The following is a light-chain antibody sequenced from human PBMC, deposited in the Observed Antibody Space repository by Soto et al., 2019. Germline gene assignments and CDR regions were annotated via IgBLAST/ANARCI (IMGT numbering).Light chain of an antibody. V-gene: IGLV1-40*01. CDR3: QSYDSTLSGLI. J-gene: IGLJ2*01. CDR1: RSNIGAGYY. CDR2: GNG. Sequence: QSVLTQPPSVSGAPGQRVTIYCTGSRSNIGAGYYVHWYQHLPGRAPKLLVSGNGDRPSGVPDRFSVSKSGPSASLAITGVQADDEAEYYCQSYDSTLSGLIFGGGTKVTVL.